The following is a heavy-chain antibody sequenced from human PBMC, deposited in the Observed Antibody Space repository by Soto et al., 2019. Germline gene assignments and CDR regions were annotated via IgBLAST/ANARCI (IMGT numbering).Heavy chain of an antibody. CDR1: GYAFTTYG. CDR3: ARGRYGDY. V-gene: IGHV1-18*01. CDR2: ISDHNGNT. D-gene: IGHD1-1*01. Sequence: QVHLVQSGAEVKKPGASVKVSCKGSGYAFTTYGITWVRQAPGQGLEWMGWISDHNGNTNYAQKLQGRVTVTRDKSTSTAYMELSSVRSDDTAVYYCARGRYGDYWGQGALVTVSS. J-gene: IGHJ4*02.